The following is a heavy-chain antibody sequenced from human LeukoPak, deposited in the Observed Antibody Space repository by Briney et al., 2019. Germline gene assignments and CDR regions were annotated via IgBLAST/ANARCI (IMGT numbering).Heavy chain of an antibody. CDR2: IYYSGST. Sequence: KPSETLSLTCTVSGGSISSHYWSWIRQPPGKGLEWIGYIYYSGSTNYNPSLKSRVTISVDTSKNQFSLKLSSVTAADTAVYYCARGSSSWYYFDYWGQGTLVTVSS. J-gene: IGHJ4*02. CDR3: ARGSSSWYYFDY. D-gene: IGHD6-13*01. V-gene: IGHV4-59*11. CDR1: GGSISSHY.